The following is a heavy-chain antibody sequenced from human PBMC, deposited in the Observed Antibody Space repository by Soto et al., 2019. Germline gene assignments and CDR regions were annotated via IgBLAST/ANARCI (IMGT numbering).Heavy chain of an antibody. CDR1: GFTFTSSA. CDR3: AADRSFGYYDSSGYLPTDAFDI. Sequence: ASVKVSCKASGFTFTSSAVHWVRQARGQRLEWIGWIVVGSGNTNYAQKFQERVTITRDMSTSTAYMELSSLRSEDTAVYYCAADRSFGYYDSSGYLPTDAFDIWGQGTMVTVSS. V-gene: IGHV1-58*01. J-gene: IGHJ3*02. D-gene: IGHD3-22*01. CDR2: IVVGSGNT.